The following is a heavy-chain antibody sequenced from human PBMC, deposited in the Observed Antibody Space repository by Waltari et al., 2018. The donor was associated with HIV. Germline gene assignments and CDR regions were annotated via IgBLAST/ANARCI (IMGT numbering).Heavy chain of an antibody. CDR1: GLRIRSYG. D-gene: IGHD2-21*02. J-gene: IGHJ5*02. Sequence: QAKLVESWGGVGQPGRYRRLSSAASGLRIRSYGMRCVRQAPGKGLEWVAVISYEGSNKYYAASVKGRFTISRDNSKNTLYLQMNSLRAEDTAVYYCAKDYFVVVTAAGPFDPWGQGTLVTVSS. V-gene: IGHV3-30*18. CDR2: ISYEGSNK. CDR3: AKDYFVVVTAAGPFDP.